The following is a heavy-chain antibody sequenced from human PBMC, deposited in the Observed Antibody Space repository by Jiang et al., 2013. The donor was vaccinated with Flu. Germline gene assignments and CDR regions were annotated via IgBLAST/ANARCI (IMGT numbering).Heavy chain of an antibody. CDR3: ARGLGSGSYYDVDF. J-gene: IGHJ4*02. D-gene: IGHD3-10*01. Sequence: QKFQGRVTMTRDTSTSTAYMDLSSLTSEDTAVYYCARGLGSGSYYDVDFWGQGTLVTVSS. V-gene: IGHV1-8*01.